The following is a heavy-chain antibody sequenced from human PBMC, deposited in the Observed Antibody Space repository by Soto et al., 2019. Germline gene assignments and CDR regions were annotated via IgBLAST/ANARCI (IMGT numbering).Heavy chain of an antibody. D-gene: IGHD1-7*01. CDR1: GGSISSGGYY. CDR2: IYYSGST. J-gene: IGHJ4*02. CDR3: ARGNWNYGLGIDY. V-gene: IGHV4-31*03. Sequence: SETLSLTCTVSGGSISSGGYYWSWIRQHPGKGLEWIGYIYYSGSTYYNPSLKSRVTVSVDTSKNQFSLKLSSVTAADTAVYYCARGNWNYGLGIDYWGQGTLVTVSS.